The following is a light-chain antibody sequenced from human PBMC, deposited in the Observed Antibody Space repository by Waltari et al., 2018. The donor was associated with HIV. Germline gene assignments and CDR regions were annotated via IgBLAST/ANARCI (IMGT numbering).Light chain of an antibody. V-gene: IGLV2-14*03. CDR2: DVS. CDR3: SSYGGGNTVL. CDR1: SSDVGGYNY. Sequence: QSALTQPASVSGSTGQSITISCTGTSSDVGGYNYVSWYQQHPGKAPKLMIYDVSNRPSGVSNRFSGSKSGNTASLTISGLQAEDEADYYCSSYGGGNTVLFGGGTRLTVL. J-gene: IGLJ3*02.